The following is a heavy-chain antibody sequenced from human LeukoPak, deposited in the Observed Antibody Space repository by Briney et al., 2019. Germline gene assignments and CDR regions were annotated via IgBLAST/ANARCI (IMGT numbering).Heavy chain of an antibody. CDR2: IYYSGST. V-gene: IGHV4-59*01. Sequence: SETLSLTCTVSGGSISNYHWSWIRQPPGKGLEWIGYIYYSGSTNYNPSLKSRVTISVDTSKNQFSLKVSSVTAADTAVYYCAREYTTRYYFDYWGQGTLVTVSS. D-gene: IGHD1-26*01. CDR1: GGSISNYH. J-gene: IGHJ4*02. CDR3: AREYTTRYYFDY.